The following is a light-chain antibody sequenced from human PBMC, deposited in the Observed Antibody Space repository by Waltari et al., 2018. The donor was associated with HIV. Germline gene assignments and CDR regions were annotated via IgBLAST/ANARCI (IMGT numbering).Light chain of an antibody. CDR1: SSNIGRNF. CDR3: ATWEDSLGGYVV. J-gene: IGLJ2*01. V-gene: IGLV1-47*01. Sequence: QSVVTQPPSASGTPGQRVTISCSGGSSNIGRNFVYWYQQFPGKAPQLLIYRDNQWPSGVPDRFSGSKSGTSASLAISGLQSDDEASYHCATWEDSLGGYVVFGGGTKLTVL. CDR2: RDN.